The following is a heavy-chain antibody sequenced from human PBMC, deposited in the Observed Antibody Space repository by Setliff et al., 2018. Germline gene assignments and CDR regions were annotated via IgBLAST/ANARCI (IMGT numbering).Heavy chain of an antibody. Sequence: SVKVSCKVSGGTFRTSEINWVRQAPGQGFEWMGRIIPMFEKTNYAQKFQGRVTITADESTTTTYMELSSLRSDDTAVYYCATFYGYNSLAWYSDLWGRGTLVTVSS. J-gene: IGHJ2*01. V-gene: IGHV1-69*13. CDR2: IIPMFEKT. CDR3: ATFYGYNSLAWYSDL. CDR1: GGTFRTSE. D-gene: IGHD5-18*01.